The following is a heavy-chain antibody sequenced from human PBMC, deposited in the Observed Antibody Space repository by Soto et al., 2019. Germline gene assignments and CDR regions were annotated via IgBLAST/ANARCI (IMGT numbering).Heavy chain of an antibody. Sequence: QVQLVQSGAEVKKPGASVKVSCKASGYTFTSYYMHWVRQAPGQGLEWMGIINPSGGSTSYAQKCQGRVNMTRDTSTSTVYMELSSLRSEDTAVYYCARDGLYGDYGHYWGQGPLVTVSS. CDR1: GYTFTSYY. CDR3: ARDGLYGDYGHY. CDR2: INPSGGST. V-gene: IGHV1-46*01. D-gene: IGHD4-17*01. J-gene: IGHJ4*02.